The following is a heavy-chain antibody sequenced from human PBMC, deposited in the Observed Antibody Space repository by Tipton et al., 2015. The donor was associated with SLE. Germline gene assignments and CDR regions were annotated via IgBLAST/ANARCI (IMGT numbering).Heavy chain of an antibody. J-gene: IGHJ3*02. Sequence: TLSLTCTVSGGSISSGDYYWSWIRQPPGKGLEWIGYIYYSGSTYYNPSLKSRVTISVDTSKNQFSLKLSSVTAADTAVYYCASYCSSTSCSWGAFDIWGQGTMVTVSS. V-gene: IGHV4-30-4*08. D-gene: IGHD2-2*01. CDR3: ASYCSSTSCSWGAFDI. CDR1: GGSISSGDYY. CDR2: IYYSGST.